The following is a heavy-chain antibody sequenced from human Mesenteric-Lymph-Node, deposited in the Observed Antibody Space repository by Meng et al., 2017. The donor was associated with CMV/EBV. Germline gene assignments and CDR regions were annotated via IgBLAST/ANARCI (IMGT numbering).Heavy chain of an antibody. D-gene: IGHD2/OR15-2a*01. J-gene: IGHJ4*02. CDR1: GGTFRSYA. CDR3: ARNRWRGGLLYYFDY. CDR2: IIPIFGTA. V-gene: IGHV1-69*05. Sequence: SGGTFRSYAISWVPQAPGQGLEWMGGIIPIFGTANYAQRFQGRVTITTDESTSTAYMELSSLRSEDTAVYYCARNRWRGGLLYYFDYWGQGTLVTSPQ.